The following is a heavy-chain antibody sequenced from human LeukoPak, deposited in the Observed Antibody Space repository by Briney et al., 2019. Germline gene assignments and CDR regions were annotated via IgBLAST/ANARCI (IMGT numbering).Heavy chain of an antibody. V-gene: IGHV3-21*01. J-gene: IGHJ4*02. Sequence: GGSLRLSCAASGFTFNAYTMAWVRQAPGRGLEWVSSVSAVSNYIYYADSVKGRFTISRDNAKNSLYLQMNSLRAEDTAVYYCARGELRYFDWGQGTLVTVSS. D-gene: IGHD3-9*01. CDR2: VSAVSNYI. CDR3: ARGELRYFD. CDR1: GFTFNAYT.